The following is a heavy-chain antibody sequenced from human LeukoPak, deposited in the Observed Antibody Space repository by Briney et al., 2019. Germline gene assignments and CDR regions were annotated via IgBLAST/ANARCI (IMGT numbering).Heavy chain of an antibody. D-gene: IGHD1-26*01. CDR2: IIPIFGTA. Sequence: SVKVSCKASGYTFTSYAISWVRQAPGQGLEWMGGIIPIFGTANYAQKFQGRVTITADESTSTAYMELSSLRSEDTAVYYCASYSGSYSSSDYWGQGTLVTVSS. CDR3: ASYSGSYSSSDY. CDR1: GYTFTSYA. V-gene: IGHV1-69*13. J-gene: IGHJ4*02.